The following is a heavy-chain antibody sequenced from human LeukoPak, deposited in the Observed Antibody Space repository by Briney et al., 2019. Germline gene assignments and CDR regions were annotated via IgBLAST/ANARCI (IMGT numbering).Heavy chain of an antibody. J-gene: IGHJ5*02. Sequence: PSETLSLTCAVYGGSFSGYYWSWIRQPPGKGLEWIGEINHSGSTNYNPSLKSRVTISVDTSKNQFSLKLSSVTAADTAVYYCARVIAARHRFNWFDPWGQGTLVTVSS. CDR1: GGSFSGYY. D-gene: IGHD6-6*01. V-gene: IGHV4-34*01. CDR3: ARVIAARHRFNWFDP. CDR2: INHSGST.